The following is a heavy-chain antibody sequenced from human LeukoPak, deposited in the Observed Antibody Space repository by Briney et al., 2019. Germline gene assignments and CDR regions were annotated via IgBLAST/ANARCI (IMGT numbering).Heavy chain of an antibody. V-gene: IGHV3-74*01. CDR2: ISDGGSTT. CDR1: GFTFSSYW. D-gene: IGHD3-22*01. Sequence: PGGSLRLSCAASGFTFSSYWMHWVRQAPGKGLVWVSRISDGGSTTTYADSVKGRFTISRDNSKNTLYLQMNSLRAEDTAVYYCAKGSSSSYYDSSGYAVDYWGQGTLVTVSS. J-gene: IGHJ4*02. CDR3: AKGSSSSYYDSSGYAVDY.